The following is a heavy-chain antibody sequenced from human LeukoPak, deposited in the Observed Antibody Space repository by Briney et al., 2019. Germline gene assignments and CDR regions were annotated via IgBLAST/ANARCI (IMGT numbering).Heavy chain of an antibody. CDR2: ISYDGSKK. V-gene: IGHV3-30*18. J-gene: IGHJ5*02. CDR3: AKAYYGSGSPLDWFDP. D-gene: IGHD3-10*01. Sequence: GGSLRLSCAASGFTFSSYGMHWLRQAPGKGLEWVAIISYDGSKKYYGDSVKGRFTISRDNSKNTLYLQMNSLRAEDTAVYYCAKAYYGSGSPLDWFDPWGQGTLVTVSS. CDR1: GFTFSSYG.